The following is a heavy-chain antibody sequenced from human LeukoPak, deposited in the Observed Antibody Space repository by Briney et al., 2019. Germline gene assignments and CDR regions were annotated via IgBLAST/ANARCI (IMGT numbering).Heavy chain of an antibody. Sequence: TSETLSLTCTVSGGSISSYYWSWIRQPPGKGLEWIGYIYYSGSTNYNPSLKSRVTISVDTSKNQFSLKLSSVTAADTAVYYCAREEMYYYDSSGYSDAFDIWGQGTMVTVSS. V-gene: IGHV4-59*12. D-gene: IGHD3-22*01. CDR2: IYYSGST. CDR1: GGSISSYY. J-gene: IGHJ3*02. CDR3: AREEMYYYDSSGYSDAFDI.